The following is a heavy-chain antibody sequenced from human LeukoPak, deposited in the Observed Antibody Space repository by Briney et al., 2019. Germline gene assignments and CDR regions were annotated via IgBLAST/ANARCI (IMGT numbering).Heavy chain of an antibody. D-gene: IGHD6-19*01. CDR3: ARILYSSNIDY. CDR1: GGSISSSNHY. V-gene: IGHV4-39*07. J-gene: IGHJ4*02. Sequence: TETLSLTCTVSGGSISSSNHYWGWIRQPPGKRLECIGSIYYSGRTYSNPSLKSRVTISVDTSKNQFSLKLSSVTAADTAVYYCARILYSSNIDYWGQGTLVTVSS. CDR2: IYYSGRT.